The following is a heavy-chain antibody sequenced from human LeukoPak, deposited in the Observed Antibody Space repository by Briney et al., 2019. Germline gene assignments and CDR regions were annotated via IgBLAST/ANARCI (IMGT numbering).Heavy chain of an antibody. CDR1: GFTFDDYV. D-gene: IGHD2-15*01. Sequence: SLRLSSAASGFTFDDYVMHWVRPAPGEGLGWVSGISWNGGSIGYADSVKGRFTISRDNAKNSLYLQMNSLRAEDTALYYCAKGIWGRYCSGDSCYSPAFDIWGQGTMVTVSS. CDR2: ISWNGGSI. V-gene: IGHV3-9*01. CDR3: AKGIWGRYCSGDSCYSPAFDI. J-gene: IGHJ3*02.